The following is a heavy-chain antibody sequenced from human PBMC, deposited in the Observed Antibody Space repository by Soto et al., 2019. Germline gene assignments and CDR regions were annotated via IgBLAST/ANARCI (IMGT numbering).Heavy chain of an antibody. D-gene: IGHD3-22*01. V-gene: IGHV3-13*05. Sequence: EVQLVESGGGLVQPGGSLRLSCAASGFTFSSYDMHWVRQATGKGLEWVSAIGTAGDPYYPGSVKGRFTISRDNSKNTLYLQMNSLRAEDTAVYYCARQYYYDSSGKVFDYWGQGTLVTVSS. CDR2: IGTAGDP. CDR1: GFTFSSYD. CDR3: ARQYYYDSSGKVFDY. J-gene: IGHJ4*02.